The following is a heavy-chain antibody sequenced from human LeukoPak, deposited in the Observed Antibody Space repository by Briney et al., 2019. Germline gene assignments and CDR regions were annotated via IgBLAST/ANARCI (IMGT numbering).Heavy chain of an antibody. J-gene: IGHJ3*02. CDR2: IYTSGST. D-gene: IGHD4-17*01. V-gene: IGHV4-4*07. CDR3: ARVRTTVTTFDGFDI. Sequence: SETLSLTCTVSGGSISSYYWSWIRQPAGKGLEWIGRIYTSGSTNYNPSLKSRVTISVDTSRNQFSLKLSSVTAAETAVYYCARVRTTVTTFDGFDIWGQGTMVTVSS. CDR1: GGSISSYY.